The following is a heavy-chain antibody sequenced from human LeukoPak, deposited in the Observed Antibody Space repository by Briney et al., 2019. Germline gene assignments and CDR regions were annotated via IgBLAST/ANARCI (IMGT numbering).Heavy chain of an antibody. J-gene: IGHJ1*01. CDR1: GVSLSGYY. CDR3: ARGRTYYVAAAGRAFQH. D-gene: IGHD6-13*01. Sequence: SEILSLTCAVYGVSLSGYYTSWIREPPGKGLEWIGEINHSGSTNYNPSLKSRVTISVDTSKNQFSLKLSSVTAADTAVYYCARGRTYYVAAAGRAFQHWGQGTLVTVSS. CDR2: INHSGST. V-gene: IGHV4-34*01.